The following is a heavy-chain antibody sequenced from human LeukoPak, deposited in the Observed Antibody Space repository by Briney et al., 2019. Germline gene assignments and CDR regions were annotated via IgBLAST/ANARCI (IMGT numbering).Heavy chain of an antibody. CDR1: GFTFDDYA. V-gene: IGHV3-43*02. CDR3: ARGNTTFYDVWTGYYWFGGYFDF. J-gene: IGHJ4*02. Sequence: GGSLRLSCAASGFTFDDYAMHWVRQVPGRAPERLSLINEDGTSTYYADSVKGRFTLSRDNGKKSLFLQMDSLRTEDTALYYCARGNTTFYDVWTGYYWFGGYFDFWGQGTQVTVS. CDR2: INEDGTST. D-gene: IGHD3-3*01.